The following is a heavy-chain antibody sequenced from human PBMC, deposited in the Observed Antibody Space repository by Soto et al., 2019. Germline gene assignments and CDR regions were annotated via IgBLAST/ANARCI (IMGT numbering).Heavy chain of an antibody. J-gene: IGHJ6*02. CDR3: ARHKVTPNYYYYGMDV. CDR2: IYPGDSDT. Sequence: PGESLKISCKGSGYSFTRYWIGWVRQMPGKGLEWMGIIYPGDSDTRYSPSFQGQVTISADKSISTAYLQWSSLKASDTAMDYCARHKVTPNYYYYGMDVWGQGTTVTVSS. V-gene: IGHV5-51*01. CDR1: GYSFTRYW. D-gene: IGHD5-18*01.